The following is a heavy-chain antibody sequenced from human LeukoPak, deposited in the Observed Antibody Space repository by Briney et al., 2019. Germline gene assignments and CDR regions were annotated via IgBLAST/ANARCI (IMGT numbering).Heavy chain of an antibody. CDR3: ARGTYYYDSSGYPAYYGMDV. CDR2: ISAYNGNT. J-gene: IGHJ6*02. CDR1: GGTFSSYA. D-gene: IGHD3-22*01. V-gene: IGHV1-18*01. Sequence: ASVKVSCKASGGTFSSYAISWVRQAPGQGLEWMGWISAYNGNTNYAQKLQGRVTMTTDTSTSTAYMELRSLRSDDTAVYYCARGTYYYDSSGYPAYYGMDVWGQGTTVTVSS.